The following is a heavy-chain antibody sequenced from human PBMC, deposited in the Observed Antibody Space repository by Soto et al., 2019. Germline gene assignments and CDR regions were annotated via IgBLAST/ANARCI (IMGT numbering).Heavy chain of an antibody. J-gene: IGHJ4*02. V-gene: IGHV3-23*01. D-gene: IGHD3-22*01. CDR1: GFTFSSYA. CDR3: ANDYYDSSGYYWGHFDY. Sequence: EVQLLESGGGLVQPGGSLRLSCAASGFTFSSYAMSWVRQAPGKGLEWVSAISGSGGSTYYADSVKGRFTISRDNSKNTLYLQMNSLRAEDTAVYYCANDYYDSSGYYWGHFDYWGQGTLVTVSS. CDR2: ISGSGGST.